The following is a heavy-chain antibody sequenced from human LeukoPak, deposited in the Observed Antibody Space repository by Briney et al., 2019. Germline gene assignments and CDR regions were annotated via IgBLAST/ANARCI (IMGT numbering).Heavy chain of an antibody. V-gene: IGHV4-59*01. CDR1: GGSISNYY. D-gene: IGHD3-22*01. J-gene: IGHJ5*02. Sequence: SETLSLTCIVSGGSISNYYWSWIRQPPGKGQELIGYIFYSGSTDYNPSLKSRVTISIDTSKNQFSLKLSSVTAADTAVYYCARGSRGTMISFDPWGQGTLVTVSS. CDR3: ARGSRGTMISFDP. CDR2: IFYSGST.